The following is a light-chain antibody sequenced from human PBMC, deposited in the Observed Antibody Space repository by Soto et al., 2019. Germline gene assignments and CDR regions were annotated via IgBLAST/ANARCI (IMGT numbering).Light chain of an antibody. CDR1: SSNIGAGYD. J-gene: IGLJ2*01. Sequence: QSVLTQPPSVSGAPGQRVTIACTGSSSNIGAGYDVQWYQQFPGTAPKLLIYANTNRPSGVPDRFSGSRSGTSGSLAITGLQPEDEADYYCQSYDNNLPVVFGGGTKVTVL. CDR2: ANT. V-gene: IGLV1-40*01. CDR3: QSYDNNLPVV.